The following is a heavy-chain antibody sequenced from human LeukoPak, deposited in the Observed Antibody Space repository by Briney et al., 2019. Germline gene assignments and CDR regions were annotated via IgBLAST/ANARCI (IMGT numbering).Heavy chain of an antibody. Sequence: GGSLRLSCAASGFTFSSYGMHWVRQAPGKGLEWVAVISYDGSNKYYADSVKGRFTISRDNAKNSLYLQMNSLRAEDTAVYYCARANRGYSGYEGYWGQGTLVTVSS. CDR3: ARANRGYSGYEGY. J-gene: IGHJ4*02. V-gene: IGHV3-30*03. CDR2: ISYDGSNK. CDR1: GFTFSSYG. D-gene: IGHD5-12*01.